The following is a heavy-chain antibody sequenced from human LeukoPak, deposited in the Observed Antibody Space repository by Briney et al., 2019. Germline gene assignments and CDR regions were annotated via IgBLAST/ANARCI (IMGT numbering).Heavy chain of an antibody. D-gene: IGHD3/OR15-3a*01. CDR2: ISSTSSYI. CDR1: GFTFSSYN. CDR3: ARSMIYHCFDY. J-gene: IGHJ4*02. V-gene: IGHV3-21*01. Sequence: GGSLRLSCAASGFTFSSYNMNWVRQAPGTGLEWVSFISSTSSYIYYADSVKGRFTISRDNAKNSLSLQMNSLRAEDTAIYYCARSMIYHCFDYWGQGTLVTVSS.